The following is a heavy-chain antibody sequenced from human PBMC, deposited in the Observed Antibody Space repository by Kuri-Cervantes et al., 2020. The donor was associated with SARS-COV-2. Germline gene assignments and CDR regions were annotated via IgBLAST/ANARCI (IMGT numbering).Heavy chain of an antibody. D-gene: IGHD2-21*01. Sequence: GESLKISCAASGFMFNRYAMHWVRQAPGKGLEWVAYISHDGKNKKCVASGKGRFTISRDNSQNTLYLHMESLRSEDTAMYYCAKDRVGVQDFWGQETLVTVSS. J-gene: IGHJ4*02. CDR2: ISHDGKNK. V-gene: IGHV3-30*18. CDR1: GFMFNRYA. CDR3: AKDRVGVQDF.